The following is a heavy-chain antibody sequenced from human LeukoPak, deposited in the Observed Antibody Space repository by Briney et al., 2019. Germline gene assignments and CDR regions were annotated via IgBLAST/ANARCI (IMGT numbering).Heavy chain of an antibody. J-gene: IGHJ3*02. Sequence: SQTLSLTCAISGDSVSSNSAAWTWIRQSPSRGLEWLGRTYYRSKWYNDYAVSVKSRITINPDTSKNQFSLQLNSVTPEDTAVYYCARGAFSGSSKDDAFDIWGQGTMVTVSS. V-gene: IGHV6-1*01. CDR3: ARGAFSGSSKDDAFDI. CDR2: TYYRSKWYN. CDR1: GDSVSSNSAA. D-gene: IGHD1-26*01.